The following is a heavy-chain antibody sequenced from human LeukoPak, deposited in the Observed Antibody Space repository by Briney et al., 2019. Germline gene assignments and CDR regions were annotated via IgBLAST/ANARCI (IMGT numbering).Heavy chain of an antibody. D-gene: IGHD2-8*01. Sequence: GGSLRLSCSASGFTFSSYAMHWVHQAPGKGLEYVSAISSNGGSTYYADSVKGRFTISRDNSKNTLYLQMSSLRAEDTAVYYCVKAGMVGSRYYFDYWGQGTLVTVSS. CDR2: ISSNGGST. J-gene: IGHJ4*02. CDR1: GFTFSSYA. CDR3: VKAGMVGSRYYFDY. V-gene: IGHV3-64D*06.